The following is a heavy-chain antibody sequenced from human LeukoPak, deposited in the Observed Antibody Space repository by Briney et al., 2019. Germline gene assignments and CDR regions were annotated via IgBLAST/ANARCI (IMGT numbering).Heavy chain of an antibody. D-gene: IGHD3-22*01. V-gene: IGHV4-4*07. Sequence: SETLSLTCTVSGGSISSYYWSWIRQPAGTGLEWIGRIYTSGSTNYNPSLKSRVTMSVDTSKNQFSLKLSSVTAADTAVYYCAREDWYYYDSSGYYRFDYWGQGTLVTVSS. CDR1: GGSISSYY. CDR2: IYTSGST. CDR3: AREDWYYYDSSGYYRFDY. J-gene: IGHJ4*02.